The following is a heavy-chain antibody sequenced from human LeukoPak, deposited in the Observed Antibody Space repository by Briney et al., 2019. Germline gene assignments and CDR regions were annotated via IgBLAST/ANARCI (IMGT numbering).Heavy chain of an antibody. D-gene: IGHD3-10*01. Sequence: GGSLRLSCAASGFTFSSYAMSWVRQAPGKGLEWVSAISGSGGSTYYADSVKGRFTISRDNSKNTLYLQMNSLRAEDTAVYYCANVSRLLLWFGELDYWGQGTLVTVSS. CDR2: ISGSGGST. CDR1: GFTFSSYA. CDR3: ANVSRLLLWFGELDY. J-gene: IGHJ4*02. V-gene: IGHV3-23*01.